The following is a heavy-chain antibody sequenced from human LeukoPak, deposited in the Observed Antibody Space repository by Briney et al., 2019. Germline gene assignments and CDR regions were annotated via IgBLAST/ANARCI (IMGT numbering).Heavy chain of an antibody. CDR1: GGSISSSSYY. D-gene: IGHD3-3*01. V-gene: IGHV4-39*07. Sequence: PSETLSLTCTVSGGSISSSSYYWGWIRQPPGKGLEWIGSIYHSGSTYYNPSLKSRVTISVDTSKNQFSLKLSSVTAADTAVYYCARSFLRRYFDYWGQGTLVTVSS. CDR2: IYHSGST. J-gene: IGHJ4*02. CDR3: ARSFLRRYFDY.